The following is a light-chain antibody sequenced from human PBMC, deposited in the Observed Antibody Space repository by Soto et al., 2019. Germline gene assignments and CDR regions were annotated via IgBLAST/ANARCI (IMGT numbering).Light chain of an antibody. V-gene: IGLV4-69*01. CDR3: QTWGTGLLV. CDR2: LNSDGSH. Sequence: QSVLTQSPSASASLGASVKLTCTLSSGHSSYAIAWHQQQPEKGPRYLMKLNSDGSHSKGDGIPDRFSGSSSGAERYLTISSLPSEDEADYYCQTWGTGLLVFGGGTKLTVL. CDR1: SGHSSYA. J-gene: IGLJ3*02.